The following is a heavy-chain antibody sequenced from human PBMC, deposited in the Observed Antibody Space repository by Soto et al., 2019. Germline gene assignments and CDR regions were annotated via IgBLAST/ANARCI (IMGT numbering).Heavy chain of an antibody. CDR1: GESMYISE. D-gene: IGHD5-18*01. CDR2: IYYSGST. V-gene: IGHV4-59*01. J-gene: IGHJ4*02. CDR3: ARADTAMVRSWHY. Sequence: SGTLDLACAASGESMYISEWSWFRKPPGKGLEWIGYIYYSGSTNYNPSLKSRVTISVDTSKNQFSLKLSSVAAADTAVYYCARADTAMVRSWHYWGKGPLVSV.